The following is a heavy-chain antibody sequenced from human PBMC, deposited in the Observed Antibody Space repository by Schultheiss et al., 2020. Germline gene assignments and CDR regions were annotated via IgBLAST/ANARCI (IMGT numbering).Heavy chain of an antibody. CDR1: GFRFSNYA. J-gene: IGHJ4*02. V-gene: IGHV3-23*01. D-gene: IGHD3-22*01. CDR2: ISGSGGST. CDR3: AKDVYYYDSSGSSNPSDY. Sequence: GGSLRLPCAGSGFRFSNYAMSWVRQAPGKGLEWVSAISGSGGSTYYADSVKGRFTISRDNSKNTLYLQMNSLRAEDTAVYYCAKDVYYYDSSGSSNPSDYWGQGTLVTVSS.